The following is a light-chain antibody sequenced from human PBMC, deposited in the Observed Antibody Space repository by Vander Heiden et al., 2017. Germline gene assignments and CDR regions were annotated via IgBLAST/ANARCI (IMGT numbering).Light chain of an antibody. CDR2: WAS. CDR1: QSVLYSPNNKNC. Sequence: DIVMTQSPDSLAVSLGERATINCKSSQSVLYSPNNKNCLHWFQQKPGQPPKLLISWASTRESGVPDRVSGSVSGTDFTLTISSLQAEDVAVYYCQQYYTSPWTFGQGTKVEI. V-gene: IGKV4-1*01. J-gene: IGKJ1*01. CDR3: QQYYTSPWT.